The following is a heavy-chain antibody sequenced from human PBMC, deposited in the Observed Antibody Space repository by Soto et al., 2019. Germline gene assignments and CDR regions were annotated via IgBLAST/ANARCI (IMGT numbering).Heavy chain of an antibody. CDR2: INHSGST. Sequence: QVQLQQWGAGLLKPSETLSLTCAVYGGSFSGYYWTWIRQPPGAGLERIGEINHSGSTNYITSLTSRVTISVDTSKNQFSLELTSVTAADTAVYYCARDKITGLFDYWGQGTLVTVSS. D-gene: IGHD2-8*02. J-gene: IGHJ4*02. CDR1: GGSFSGYY. CDR3: ARDKITGLFDY. V-gene: IGHV4-34*01.